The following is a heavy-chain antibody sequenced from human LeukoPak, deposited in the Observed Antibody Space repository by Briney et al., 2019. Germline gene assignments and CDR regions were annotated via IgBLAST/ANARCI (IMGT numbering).Heavy chain of an antibody. J-gene: IGHJ4*02. CDR2: IIPILGIA. D-gene: IGHD4-23*01. CDR3: ARSTTVVPPFDY. Sequence: ASVKVSCKASGGTFSSYAISWVRQAPGQGLEWMGRIIPILGIANYAQKFQGRVTITADKSTSTAYMELSSLRSEDTAVYYCARSTTVVPPFDYWGQGTLVTVSS. CDR1: GGTFSSYA. V-gene: IGHV1-69*04.